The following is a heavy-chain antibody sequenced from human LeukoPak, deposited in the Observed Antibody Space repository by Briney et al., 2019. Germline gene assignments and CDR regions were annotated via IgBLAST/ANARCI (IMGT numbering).Heavy chain of an antibody. CDR2: ISSSGSTI. J-gene: IGHJ5*02. D-gene: IGHD3-22*01. V-gene: IGHV3-48*03. CDR3: ARDLAPHTMTFYNWFDP. CDR1: GFTFSSYE. Sequence: GGSLRLSCAASGFTFSSYEMNWVRQAPGKGLEWVSYISSSGSTIYYADSVKGRFTISRDNAKNSLYLQMNSLRAEDTAVYYCARDLAPHTMTFYNWFDPWGQGTLVTVSS.